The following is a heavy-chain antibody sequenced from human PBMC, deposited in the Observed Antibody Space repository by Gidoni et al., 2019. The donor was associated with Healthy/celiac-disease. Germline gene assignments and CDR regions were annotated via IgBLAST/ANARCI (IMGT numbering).Heavy chain of an antibody. V-gene: IGHV5-51*01. Sequence: EVQLVQSGAEVKKPGESLKISCKGSGYSFTIYWIGWVRQMPGKGLEWMGIIYPGDSDTRYSPSFQGQVTISADKSISTAYLQWSSLKASDTAMYYCARLRESDTAMVDYYFDYWGQGTLVTVSS. J-gene: IGHJ4*02. D-gene: IGHD5-18*01. CDR1: GYSFTIYW. CDR2: IYPGDSDT. CDR3: ARLRESDTAMVDYYFDY.